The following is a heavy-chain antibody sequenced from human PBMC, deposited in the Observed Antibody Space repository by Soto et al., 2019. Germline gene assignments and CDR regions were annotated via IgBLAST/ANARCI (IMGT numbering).Heavy chain of an antibody. Sequence: SETLSLTCAVYGGSFSGYYWSWIRQPPGKGLEWIGEINHSGSTNYNPSLKSRVTISVDTSKNQFSPKLSSVTAADTAVYYCASPKIAFYNWFDPWGQGTLVTVSS. J-gene: IGHJ5*02. CDR2: INHSGST. CDR3: ASPKIAFYNWFDP. V-gene: IGHV4-34*01. D-gene: IGHD3-3*02. CDR1: GGSFSGYY.